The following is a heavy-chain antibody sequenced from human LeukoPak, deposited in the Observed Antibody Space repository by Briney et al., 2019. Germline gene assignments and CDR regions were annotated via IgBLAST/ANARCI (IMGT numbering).Heavy chain of an antibody. CDR1: GYTFTSYG. V-gene: IGHV1-18*01. J-gene: IGHJ4*02. Sequence: ASVKVSCKASGYTFTSYGISWVRQAPGQGLEWMGWISAYNGNTNCAQKLQGRVTMTTDTSTGTAYMELRSLRSDDTAVYYCARVPYGDYPFDYWGQGTLVTVSS. D-gene: IGHD4-17*01. CDR3: ARVPYGDYPFDY. CDR2: ISAYNGNT.